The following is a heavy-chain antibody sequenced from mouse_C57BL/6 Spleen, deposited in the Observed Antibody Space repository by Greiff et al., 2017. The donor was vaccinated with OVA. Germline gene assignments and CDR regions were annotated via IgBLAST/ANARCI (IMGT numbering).Heavy chain of an antibody. J-gene: IGHJ2*01. CDR2: IDPSDSYT. V-gene: IGHV1-69*01. CDR3: AKAYYSNYGCFDY. D-gene: IGHD2-5*01. CDR1: GYTFTSYW. Sequence: QVQLQQPGAELVMPGASVKLSCKASGYTFTSYWMHWVKQRPGQGLEWIGEIDPSDSYTNSNQNFKGKSTLTVDKSSSTAYMQLSSLTSEDSAVYYCAKAYYSNYGCFDYWGQGTTLTVSS.